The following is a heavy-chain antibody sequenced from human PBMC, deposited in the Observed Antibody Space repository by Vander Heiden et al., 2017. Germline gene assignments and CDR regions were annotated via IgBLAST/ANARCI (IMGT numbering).Heavy chain of an antibody. J-gene: IGHJ6*02. CDR2: ISSSSSYI. Sequence: EVQLVESGGGLVKPGGSLNLSCAASGFTFSSYSMNWVRQAPGKGLEWVSSISSSSSYIYYADSVKGRFTISRDNAKNSLYLQMNSLRAEDTAVYYCARVQLVANYYYGMDVWGQGTTVTVSS. CDR3: ARVQLVANYYYGMDV. CDR1: GFTFSSYS. D-gene: IGHD6-13*01. V-gene: IGHV3-21*01.